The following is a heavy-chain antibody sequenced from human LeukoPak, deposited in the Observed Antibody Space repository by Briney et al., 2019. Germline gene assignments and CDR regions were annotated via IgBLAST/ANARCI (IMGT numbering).Heavy chain of an antibody. Sequence: GGSLRLSCQAAGLTFDNSTISWVRQAPGKGLEWLGLIRGRDHVGTTEYAASLKGRITMSRDDSKRIAYLQMDSLKTEDAGVHVCTRGLFWSGYYSHFYMDVWGKGTTVTVSS. CDR3: TRGLFWSGYYSHFYMDV. CDR1: GLTFDNST. V-gene: IGHV3-49*04. J-gene: IGHJ6*04. CDR2: IRGRDHVGTT. D-gene: IGHD3-3*01.